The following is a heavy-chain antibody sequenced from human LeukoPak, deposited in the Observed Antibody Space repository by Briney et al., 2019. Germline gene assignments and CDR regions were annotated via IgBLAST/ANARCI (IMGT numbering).Heavy chain of an antibody. CDR1: GASVSSGGYY. D-gene: IGHD3-10*01. CDR3: ASEKLTIVRDLRLLDI. V-gene: IGHV4-30-4*08. Sequence: PSQTLSLTCTVSGASVSSGGYYWSWIRQPPGKGLDWIGYIYHSGSTYYNPSLKSRVTISVDTSKNQFSLKLSSVTAADTAVYYCASEKLTIVRDLRLLDIWGQGTMVTVSS. CDR2: IYHSGST. J-gene: IGHJ3*02.